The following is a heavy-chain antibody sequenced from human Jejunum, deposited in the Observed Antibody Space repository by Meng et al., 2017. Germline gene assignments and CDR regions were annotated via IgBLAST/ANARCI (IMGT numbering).Heavy chain of an antibody. CDR1: GYAFTDFF. V-gene: IGHV1-2*06. Sequence: QVQLVQSGAELKKPGASVRVSCEASGYAFTDFFLHWVRQGPGQGLEWMGRINPCSGVADFAQKFQGRVSMTRDTSITTAYMELRELTSDDTAVYFCAKEKGTGNYEDYWGQGTLVTVSS. J-gene: IGHJ4*02. CDR2: INPCSGVA. D-gene: IGHD1-7*01. CDR3: AKEKGTGNYEDY.